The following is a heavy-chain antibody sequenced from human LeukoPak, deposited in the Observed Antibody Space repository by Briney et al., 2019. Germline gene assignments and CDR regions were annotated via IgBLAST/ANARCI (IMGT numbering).Heavy chain of an antibody. CDR2: IKQDGSEK. CDR3: ARGGFYSGSFFFDY. Sequence: GGSLRLSCAASGFTFSSYWMSWVRQAPGEGLEWVANIKQDGSEKYYVDSVKGRFTISRDNAKNSLYLQMNSLRAEDTAVYYCARGGFYSGSFFFDYWGQGTLVTVSS. CDR1: GFTFSSYW. J-gene: IGHJ4*02. D-gene: IGHD6-6*01. V-gene: IGHV3-7*01.